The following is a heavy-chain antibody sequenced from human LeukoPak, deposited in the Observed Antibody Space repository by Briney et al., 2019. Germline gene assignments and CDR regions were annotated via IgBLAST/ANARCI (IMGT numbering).Heavy chain of an antibody. CDR2: ISWDGGST. D-gene: IGHD4-17*01. CDR1: GFTFDDYT. V-gene: IGHV3-43*01. J-gene: IGHJ4*02. Sequence: GGSLRLSCAASGFTFDDYTMHWVRQAPGKGLEWVSLISWDGGSTYYADSVKGRFTISRDNSKNSLYLQMNSLRVEDTAVYYCAASFHGDYVDYWGQGTLVTVSS. CDR3: AASFHGDYVDY.